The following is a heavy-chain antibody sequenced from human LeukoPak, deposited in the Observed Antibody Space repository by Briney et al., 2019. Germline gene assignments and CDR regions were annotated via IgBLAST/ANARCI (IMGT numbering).Heavy chain of an antibody. CDR3: ARDPAYCGGDCYTDY. CDR2: ISRSGSTM. J-gene: IGHJ4*02. CDR1: GFTFSSYE. D-gene: IGHD2-21*02. Sequence: GGSLRLSCATSGFTFSSYEMTWVRQAPGKGLEWVSYISRSGSTMSYEDSVKGRFTISRDNAKNSLYLQMNSLRVEDTAVYYCARDPAYCGGDCYTDYWGQGTLVTVSS. V-gene: IGHV3-48*03.